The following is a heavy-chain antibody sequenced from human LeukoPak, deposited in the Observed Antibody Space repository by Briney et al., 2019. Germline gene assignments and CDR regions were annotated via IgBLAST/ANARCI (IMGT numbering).Heavy chain of an antibody. Sequence: SETLSLTCAVYGGCFSGYCWSWIRQPPGKGLEWIGEINHSGTTNYNPSLKSRVTISVDTSKNQFSLKLSSVTAADTAVYYCARHRYSGSYPIWGQGTTVTVSS. D-gene: IGHD1-26*01. CDR2: INHSGTT. J-gene: IGHJ3*02. V-gene: IGHV4-34*01. CDR3: ARHRYSGSYPI. CDR1: GGCFSGYC.